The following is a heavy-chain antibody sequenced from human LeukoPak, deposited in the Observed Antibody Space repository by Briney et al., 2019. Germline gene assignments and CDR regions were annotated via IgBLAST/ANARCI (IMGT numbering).Heavy chain of an antibody. J-gene: IGHJ5*01. V-gene: IGHV1-2*02. D-gene: IGHD3-22*01. CDR2: INPNSGDT. CDR1: GYTFTDYY. Sequence: GASVKVSCKASGYTFTDYYMHWVRQAPGQGLEWMGWINPNSGDTNYAQKFQGRVTLTRGTSISTAYMELSRLRSDDTAVYYCATGPNFGDSTGYFYSWGQGTLVTVSS. CDR3: ATGPNFGDSTGYFYS.